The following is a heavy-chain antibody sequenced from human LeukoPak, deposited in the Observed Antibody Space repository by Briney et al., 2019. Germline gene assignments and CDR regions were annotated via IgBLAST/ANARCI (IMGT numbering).Heavy chain of an antibody. CDR3: AKDVYSSSATNWFDP. CDR1: GFTFSSCA. CDR2: ISGSGGST. Sequence: GGSLRLSCAASGFTFSSCAMSWVRQAPGKGLEWVSAISGSGGSTYYADSVKGRFTISRDNSKNTLYLQMNSLRAEDTAVYYCAKDVYSSSATNWFDPWGQGTLVTVSS. D-gene: IGHD6-13*01. V-gene: IGHV3-23*01. J-gene: IGHJ5*02.